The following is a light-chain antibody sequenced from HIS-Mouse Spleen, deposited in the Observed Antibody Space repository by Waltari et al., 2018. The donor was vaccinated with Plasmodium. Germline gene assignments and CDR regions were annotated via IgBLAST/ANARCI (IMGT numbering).Light chain of an antibody. CDR3: QQFNSYPQGT. J-gene: IGKJ5*01. CDR1: QGISRA. CDR2: DAS. Sequence: AIQLTQSPSSLSASVGERVTITCRASQGISRALAWYQQKPGKAPKLLIYDASSLESGVPSRFSGSGSGTDFTLIISSLQPEDFATYYCQQFNSYPQGTFGQGTRLEIK. V-gene: IGKV1-13*02.